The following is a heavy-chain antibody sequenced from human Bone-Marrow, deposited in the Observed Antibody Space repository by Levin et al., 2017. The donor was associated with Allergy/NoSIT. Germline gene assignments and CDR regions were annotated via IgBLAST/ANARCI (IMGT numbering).Heavy chain of an antibody. CDR3: ASGYSSTWYRRLWGSMDV. D-gene: IGHD6-13*01. J-gene: IGHJ6*02. CDR1: GFSFSSYW. Sequence: GESLKISCAASGFSFSSYWMSWVRQAPGKRLEWVANIKEDGSDKYYVDSVKGRFTISRDNAKNSLYLQMNSLRAEDTAVYYCASGYSSTWYRRLWGSMDVWGQGTTVTVS. CDR2: IKEDGSDK. V-gene: IGHV3-7*01.